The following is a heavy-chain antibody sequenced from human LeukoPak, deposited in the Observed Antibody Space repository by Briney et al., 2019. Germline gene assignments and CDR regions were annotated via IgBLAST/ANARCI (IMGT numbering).Heavy chain of an antibody. D-gene: IGHD2-21*02. CDR1: GGSITTYY. V-gene: IGHV4-59*01. CDR3: ASGSVVTALDQ. Sequence: PSETLSLTCPVSGGSITTYYWTWIRQPPGQALEWIGYIYYTGNTKYNPSLESRVTMSIDTSKNEFSLKIYSVNAADTAVYFCASGSVVTALDQWGQGTLVTVSS. J-gene: IGHJ4*02. CDR2: IYYTGNT.